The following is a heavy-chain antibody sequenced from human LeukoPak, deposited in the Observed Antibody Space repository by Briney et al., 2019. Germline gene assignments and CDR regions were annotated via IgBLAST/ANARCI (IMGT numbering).Heavy chain of an antibody. CDR3: ARDSSGLNWFDP. CDR2: IYYSGST. CDR1: GGSISSSY. Sequence: SETLSLTCTVSGGSISSSYWSWIRQPPGKGLEWVGYIYYSGSTNYNPSLKSRVTISVDTSKNQFSLKLSTVTAADTAVYYCARDSSGLNWFDPWGQGTLVTVSS. V-gene: IGHV4-59*01. J-gene: IGHJ5*02. D-gene: IGHD6-19*01.